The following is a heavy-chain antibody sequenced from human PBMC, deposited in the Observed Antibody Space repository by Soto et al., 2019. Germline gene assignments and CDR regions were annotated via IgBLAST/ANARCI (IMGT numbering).Heavy chain of an antibody. Sequence: QVQLVQSGAEVKKPGASVKVSCKASGYTFTNYYMHWVRQAPGQGLEWMGIINPSGGSTSYAQKFQDRVTMTRDTYTSTVYMELSSLRSEDTAVYYCAREDSSSAGGDFDYWGQGTLVTVSS. J-gene: IGHJ4*02. V-gene: IGHV1-46*01. CDR3: AREDSSSAGGDFDY. D-gene: IGHD6-6*01. CDR1: GYTFTNYY. CDR2: INPSGGST.